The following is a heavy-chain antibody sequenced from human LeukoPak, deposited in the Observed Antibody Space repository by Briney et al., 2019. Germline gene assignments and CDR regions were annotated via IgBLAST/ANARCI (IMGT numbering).Heavy chain of an antibody. J-gene: IGHJ4*02. CDR2: ISYDGSNK. CDR1: GFTFSSYA. CDR3: ARGPAAITYFDY. Sequence: GGSLRLSCAASGFTFSSYAMHWVRQAPGKGLEWVAVISYDGSNKYYADSVKGRFTISRDNSKNTLYLQMNSLRAEDTAVYYCARGPAAITYFDYWGQGTLVTVSS. V-gene: IGHV3-30-3*01. D-gene: IGHD2-2*02.